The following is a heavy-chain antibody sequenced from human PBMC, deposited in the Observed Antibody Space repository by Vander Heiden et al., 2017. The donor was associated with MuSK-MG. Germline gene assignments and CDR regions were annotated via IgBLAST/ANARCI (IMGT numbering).Heavy chain of an antibody. V-gene: IGHV3-23*01. CDR1: GFNSINYA. J-gene: IGHJ4*02. CDR2: ISGGGDST. CDR3: AKGRRSSSFSPGDY. Sequence: EVQLLESGGDLVQPGGSLRLCCAASGFNSINYAMNWVRQAPGKGLEWVSSISGGGDSTQYADSVKGRFTISRDDSKNTVYLQMNSLKAEDTALYYCAKGRRSSSFSPGDYWGQGTLVIVSS. D-gene: IGHD2-2*01.